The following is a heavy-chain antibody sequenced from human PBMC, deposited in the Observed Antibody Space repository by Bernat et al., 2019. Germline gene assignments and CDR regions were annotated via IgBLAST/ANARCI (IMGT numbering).Heavy chain of an antibody. CDR3: ARYRATGTLDDN. J-gene: IGHJ4*02. Sequence: EVQLVESGGGLVQPGGSLRLSCAASGFTFTTYWMHWVRQAPGKGLVWVSRINSDGSRTNYADSVKGRFTISRDNAKNSLYLQMNSLRAEDTAVYYCARYRATGTLDDNWGQGTLVTVSS. D-gene: IGHD6-13*01. CDR1: GFTFTTYW. CDR2: INSDGSRT. V-gene: IGHV3-74*01.